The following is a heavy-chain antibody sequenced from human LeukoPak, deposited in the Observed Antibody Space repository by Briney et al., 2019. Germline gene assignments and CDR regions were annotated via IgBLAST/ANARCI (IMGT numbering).Heavy chain of an antibody. CDR3: ARRYNWNYDRFDP. CDR2: ISAYNGNT. J-gene: IGHJ5*02. CDR1: GNNFTGYY. V-gene: IGHV1-18*04. Sequence: ASVKVSCKASGNNFTGYYIHWVRQAPGQGLEWMGWISAYNGNTNYAQKLQGRVTMTTDTSTSTAYMELRSLRSDDTAVYYCARRYNWNYDRFDPWGQGTLVTVSS. D-gene: IGHD1-7*01.